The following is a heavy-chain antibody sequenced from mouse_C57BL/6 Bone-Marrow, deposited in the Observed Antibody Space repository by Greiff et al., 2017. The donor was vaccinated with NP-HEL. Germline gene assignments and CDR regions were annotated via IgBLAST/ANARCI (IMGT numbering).Heavy chain of an antibody. J-gene: IGHJ1*03. D-gene: IGHD4-1*01. CDR1: GYTFTSYW. Sequence: DVKLQESGTVLARPGASVKMSCKTSGYTFTSYWMHWVKQRPGQGLEWIGAIYPGNSDTSYNQKFKGKAKLTAVTSASTAYMELSSLTNEDSAVYYCTREDWDGWYFDVWGTGTTVTVSS. V-gene: IGHV1-5*01. CDR2: IYPGNSDT. CDR3: TREDWDGWYFDV.